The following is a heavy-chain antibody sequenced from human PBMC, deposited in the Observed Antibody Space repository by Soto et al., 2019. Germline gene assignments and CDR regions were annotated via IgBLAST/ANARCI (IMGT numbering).Heavy chain of an antibody. V-gene: IGHV1-2*06. J-gene: IGHJ4*02. Sequence: ASVKVSCKASGYRFTTYYIHWVRQAPGQGLEWMGRMNIDTGGTTYAQKFQGRVTMTRDTSISTAYMEVSSVISDDTAMYYCARDGNFAFRGYSFAFDLWGQGTLVTVSS. CDR1: GYRFTTYY. D-gene: IGHD5-18*01. CDR2: MNIDTGGT. CDR3: ARDGNFAFRGYSFAFDL.